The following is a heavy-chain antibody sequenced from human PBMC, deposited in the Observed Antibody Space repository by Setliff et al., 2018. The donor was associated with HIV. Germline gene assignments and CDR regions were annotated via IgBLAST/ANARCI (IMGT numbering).Heavy chain of an antibody. J-gene: IGHJ4*02. D-gene: IGHD1-1*01. CDR1: GFTFDDYA. V-gene: IGHV3-9*01. CDR3: ARQNGALNY. Sequence: GGSLRLSCAASGFTFDDYAMHWVRQVPGKGLEWVSGISWNSGRLDYVGSVKGRFTVSRDNAKNSLFLQMNSLTTADTAIYFCARQNGALNYWGQGTLVTVSS. CDR2: ISWNSGRL.